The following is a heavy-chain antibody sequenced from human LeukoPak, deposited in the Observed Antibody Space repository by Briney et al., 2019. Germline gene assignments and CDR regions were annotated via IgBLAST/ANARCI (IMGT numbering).Heavy chain of an antibody. CDR1: GDSVSSKSAA. CDR3: ARTGDLGPDY. CDR2: TYYRSKWYY. D-gene: IGHD1-26*01. V-gene: IGHV6-1*01. J-gene: IGHJ4*02. Sequence: SQTLSLTCAISGDSVSSKSAAWNWIRQSPSRGLEWLGRTYYRSKWYYHYAISMKSRITINPDTSKNQFSLQLNSVTPEDTAVYYCARTGDLGPDYWGQGTLVTVSS.